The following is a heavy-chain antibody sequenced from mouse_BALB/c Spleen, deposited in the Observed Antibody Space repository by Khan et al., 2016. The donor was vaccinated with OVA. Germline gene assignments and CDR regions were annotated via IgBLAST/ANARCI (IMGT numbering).Heavy chain of an antibody. CDR2: IYPGDGDT. Sequence: QVQLQQPGAELVRPGSSVKISCKASGYAFSSYWMNWVKQRPGQGLEWIGQIYPGDGDTKYNGKFKGKATLTADKSSSTAYMQLSSLTSEDSAVXFCARWHGNGYFDVWGAGTTVTVSS. CDR3: ARWHGNGYFDV. V-gene: IGHV1-80*01. D-gene: IGHD2-1*01. J-gene: IGHJ1*01. CDR1: GYAFSSYW.